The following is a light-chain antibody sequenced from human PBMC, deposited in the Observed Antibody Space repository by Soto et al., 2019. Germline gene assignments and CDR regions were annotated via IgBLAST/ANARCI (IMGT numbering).Light chain of an antibody. J-gene: IGKJ1*01. CDR1: QRVNTC. CDR2: KAS. V-gene: IGKV1-5*03. CDR3: QHYNSYSEA. Sequence: DIPLTQSPSTLSGSVGERVSIXCRASQRVNTCLAWYQQKPGKAPKLLIYKASTLKSGVPSRFSGSGSGTEFTLTISSLQPDDFATYYCQHYNSYSEAFGQGTKV.